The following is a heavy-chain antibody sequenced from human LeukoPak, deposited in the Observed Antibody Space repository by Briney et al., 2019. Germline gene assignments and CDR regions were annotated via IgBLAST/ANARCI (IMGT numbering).Heavy chain of an antibody. CDR1: GASISSGGYF. CDR3: ARERPLDTVVSQDF. CDR2: IYHTGNT. Sequence: SQTLSLTCTVSGASISSGGYFWSRIRQPPGKGLEWIGYIYHTGNTYYNPSLESRVTMSVDKSKNQFSLSLASVTVADTAVYYCARERPLDTVVSQDFWGQGTLVIVSS. D-gene: IGHD4-23*01. J-gene: IGHJ4*02. V-gene: IGHV4-30-2*01.